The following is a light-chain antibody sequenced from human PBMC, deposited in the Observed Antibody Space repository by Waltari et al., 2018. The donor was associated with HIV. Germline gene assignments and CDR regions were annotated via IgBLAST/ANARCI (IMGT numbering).Light chain of an antibody. CDR3: AAWDDSLNAWV. V-gene: IGLV1-44*01. Sequence: QSVLTQPPSASGTPGQRVSISCYGSSSNIGSNIVNWYQQLPGTAPNLLILGKKPRPSGVPSRVAGSKFGSSASLRISGLQSEDEADYYCAAWDDSLNAWVFGGGTKLTVL. J-gene: IGLJ3*02. CDR1: SSNIGSNI. CDR2: GKK.